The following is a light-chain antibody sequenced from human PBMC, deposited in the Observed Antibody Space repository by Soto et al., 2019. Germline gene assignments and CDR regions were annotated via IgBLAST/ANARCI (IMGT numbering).Light chain of an antibody. Sequence: DIQMTQSPSSLSAFVGDRVTITCRASESLSRHLNWYQQKPGKAPKLLIYAASSLQNGVPSRFSGGGSGTDFNLTISNLQPADFATYYCQQSYSTPSITFGQGTRLEIK. CDR3: QQSYSTPSIT. CDR2: AAS. CDR1: ESLSRH. J-gene: IGKJ5*01. V-gene: IGKV1-39*01.